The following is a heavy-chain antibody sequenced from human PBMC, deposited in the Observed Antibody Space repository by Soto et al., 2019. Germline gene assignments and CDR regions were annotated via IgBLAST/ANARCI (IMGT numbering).Heavy chain of an antibody. V-gene: IGHV4-59*01. CDR1: GGSISSYY. J-gene: IGHJ4*02. CDR2: IYYSGST. Sequence: SETLSLTCTVSGGSISSYYWNWIRQPPGKGLEWIGYIYYSGSTNYNPSLKSRVTTSVDTSKNQFSLKLGSVTAADTAVYYCARNTGYSSSYYDYWGQGTLVTVSS. D-gene: IGHD6-13*01. CDR3: ARNTGYSSSYYDY.